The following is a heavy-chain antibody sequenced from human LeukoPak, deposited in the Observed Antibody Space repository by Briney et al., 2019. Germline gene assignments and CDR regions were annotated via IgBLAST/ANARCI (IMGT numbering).Heavy chain of an antibody. D-gene: IGHD2-15*01. Sequence: SETLSLTCAAYGGSFSGYYWSWIRQTPGKGLEWIGEINHSGSTNYNPSLKSRVTISVDTYKNQFSLKLSSVTAADTAVYYWGASVVVVGARDYWGQGTLVTVSS. CDR3: GASVVVVGARDY. J-gene: IGHJ4*02. CDR1: GGSFSGYY. CDR2: INHSGST. V-gene: IGHV4-34*01.